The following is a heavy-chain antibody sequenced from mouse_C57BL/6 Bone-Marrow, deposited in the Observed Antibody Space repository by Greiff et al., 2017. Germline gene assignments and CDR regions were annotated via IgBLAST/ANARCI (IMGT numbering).Heavy chain of an antibody. D-gene: IGHD5-1*01. CDR3: ARQRSNYAMDY. CDR2: IRNGGGST. Sequence: EVKVVESGGGLVQPGGSLKLSCAASGFTFSDYYMYWVRQTPEKRLEWVAYIRNGGGSTYYPDTVKGRFTISRDKSKNTLYLQMSRLKSEDTAMYYCARQRSNYAMDYWGQGTSVTVSS. J-gene: IGHJ4*01. CDR1: GFTFSDYY. V-gene: IGHV5-12*01.